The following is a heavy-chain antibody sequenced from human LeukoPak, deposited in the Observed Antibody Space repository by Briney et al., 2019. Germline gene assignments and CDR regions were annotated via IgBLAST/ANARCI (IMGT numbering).Heavy chain of an antibody. J-gene: IGHJ4*02. Sequence: SETLSLTCTVSGGSISSSSYYWGWIRQPPGKGLEWIGSIYYSGSTYYNPSLKSRVTISVDTSKNQFSLKLSSVTAADTAVYYCARGIASSWYALYFDYWGQGTLVTVSS. V-gene: IGHV4-39*07. CDR1: GGSISSSSYY. D-gene: IGHD6-13*01. CDR3: ARGIASSWYALYFDY. CDR2: IYYSGST.